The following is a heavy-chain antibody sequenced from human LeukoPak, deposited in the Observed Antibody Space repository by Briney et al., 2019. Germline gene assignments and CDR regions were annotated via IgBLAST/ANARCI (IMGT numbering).Heavy chain of an antibody. J-gene: IGHJ4*02. CDR2: IRYDGSNK. V-gene: IGHV3-30*02. D-gene: IGHD1-26*01. CDR3: AKGPTSGSYPYYFDY. Sequence: SLRLSCAASGFTFSSYGMHWVRQAPGKGLEWVAFIRYDGSNKYYADSVKGRFTISRDNSKNTLYLQMNSLRAEDTAVYYCAKGPTSGSYPYYFDYWGQGTLVTVSS. CDR1: GFTFSSYG.